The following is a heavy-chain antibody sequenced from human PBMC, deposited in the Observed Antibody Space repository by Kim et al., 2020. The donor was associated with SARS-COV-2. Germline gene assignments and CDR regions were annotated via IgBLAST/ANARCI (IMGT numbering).Heavy chain of an antibody. V-gene: IGHV3-30*18. CDR3: AKVAAPYHYYYGMDV. CDR1: GFTFSNYG. Sequence: GGSLRLSCPASGFTFSNYGMHWVRQAPGKGLEWVAVISYDGSNEYYADSVKGRFTISRDNSKNTLYLQMNSLRAEDTAVYYCAKVAAPYHYYYGMDVWG. D-gene: IGHD2-15*01. CDR2: ISYDGSNE. J-gene: IGHJ6*02.